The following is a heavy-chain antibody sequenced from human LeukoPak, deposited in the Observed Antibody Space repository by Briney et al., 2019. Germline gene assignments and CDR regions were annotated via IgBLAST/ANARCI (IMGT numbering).Heavy chain of an antibody. CDR2: ISYDGSNK. V-gene: IGHV3-30*18. CDR3: AKDQGSGGLS. D-gene: IGHD4-23*01. CDR1: GFTFSSYG. J-gene: IGHJ4*02. Sequence: PGRSLRLSCAASGFTFSSYGMHWVRQAPGKGLECVAVISYDGSNKYYADSVKGRFTISRDNSKNTLYLQMNSLRAEDTAVYYCAKDQGSGGLSWGQGTLVTVSS.